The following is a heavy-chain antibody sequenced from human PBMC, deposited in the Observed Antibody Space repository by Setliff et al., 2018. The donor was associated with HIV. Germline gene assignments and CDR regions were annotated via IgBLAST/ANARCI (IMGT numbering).Heavy chain of an antibody. J-gene: IGHJ5*02. CDR2: VNTNNDKT. D-gene: IGHD6-19*01. V-gene: IGHV1-18*01. Sequence: ASVKVSCKISRYTLTEVSMHWVRQVPGQGLEWMGWVNTNNDKTNYAQKFQGRVTMTTDRSTKTAYLDLGSLRPDDTAVYYCARDLYTSGWPNWFDPWGPGTLVTVSS. CDR3: ARDLYTSGWPNWFDP. CDR1: RYTLTEVS.